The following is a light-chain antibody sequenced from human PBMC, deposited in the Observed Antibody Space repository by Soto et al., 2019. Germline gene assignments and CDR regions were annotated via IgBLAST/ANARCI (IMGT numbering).Light chain of an antibody. CDR2: EVS. CDR3: CSYTTSSTLV. J-gene: IGLJ1*01. CDR1: SSDVGTYNH. V-gene: IGLV2-14*01. Sequence: QTAQTQPASVSGSPGQSITISCTGTSSDVGTYNHVSWYQQHPGKAPQLIIYEVSNRPSGLSNRFSASKSGNTASLTISGLQAEDEADYYCCSYTTSSTLVFGTGTKVTVL.